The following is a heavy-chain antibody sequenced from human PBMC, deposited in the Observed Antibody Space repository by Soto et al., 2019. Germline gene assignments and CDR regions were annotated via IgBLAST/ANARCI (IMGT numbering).Heavy chain of an antibody. CDR3: AHRGYGNYPRDNWFDP. CDR1: RFSLTAAGAG. Sequence: QITLKESGPTLVKPTQTLTLTCTFSRFSLTAAGAGVGWIRQPPGKALEWLALIYWNDDTRYSPSLKTRLTITKDTSKNQVVLRMTNMDPVDTATYYCAHRGYGNYPRDNWFDPWGHGILVIVSS. V-gene: IGHV2-5*01. D-gene: IGHD4-17*01. CDR2: IYWNDDT. J-gene: IGHJ5*02.